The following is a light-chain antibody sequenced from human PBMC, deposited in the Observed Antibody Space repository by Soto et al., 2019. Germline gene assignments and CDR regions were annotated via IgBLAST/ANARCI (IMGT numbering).Light chain of an antibody. Sequence: IPRTESLSSLSASVGDRVTITCRARQSISNYLNWYQHKAGKAPKVLIYAASSLQRGVPSRFSGRGSGTDFTLIISSLEPEDFAAYYCQQSYIRPWTFGQGTKVDIK. V-gene: IGKV1-39*01. CDR1: QSISNY. CDR3: QQSYIRPWT. J-gene: IGKJ1*01. CDR2: AAS.